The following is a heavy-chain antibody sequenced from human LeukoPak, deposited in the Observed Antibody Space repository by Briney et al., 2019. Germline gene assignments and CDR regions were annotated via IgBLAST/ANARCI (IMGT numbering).Heavy chain of an antibody. V-gene: IGHV1-2*02. CDR2: INPNSGGT. CDR3: ARGREPDYGDYGETYFDY. CDR1: GYTFTRYY. D-gene: IGHD4-17*01. J-gene: IGHJ4*02. Sequence: ASVKVSCKASGYTFTRYYMHWVRQAPGQGLEWMGWINPNSGGTNYAQKFQGRVTMTRDTSISTAYMELSRLRSDDTAVYYCARGREPDYGDYGETYFDYWGQGTLVTVSS.